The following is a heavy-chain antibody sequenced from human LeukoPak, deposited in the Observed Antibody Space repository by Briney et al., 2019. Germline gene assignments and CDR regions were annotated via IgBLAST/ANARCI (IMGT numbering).Heavy chain of an antibody. V-gene: IGHV1-2*02. Sequence: ASVKVSCKTSGYIFTGYYLYWVRQAPGQGLEWMGWINPNSGGTNYAQKFQGRVTMTRDTSISTAYMELSRLRSDDTAVYYCASQARVGVTPWYYSDYWAKETLVPVSP. D-gene: IGHD2-15*01. CDR1: GYIFTGYY. CDR2: INPNSGGT. J-gene: IGHJ4*02. CDR3: ASQARVGVTPWYYSDY.